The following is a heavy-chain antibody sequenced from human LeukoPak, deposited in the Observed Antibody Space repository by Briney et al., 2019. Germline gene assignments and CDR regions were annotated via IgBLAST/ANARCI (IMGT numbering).Heavy chain of an antibody. CDR2: INTSGGST. Sequence: ASVKVSCKASAYTSTNYYLHWVRQPPGQGIEWMGIINTSGGSTSYAQKFQGRVTMTSDTSTNTVYMELSSLRSEDTAVYYCARERLTMIRGVTRDAFDIWGQGTMVTVSS. CDR3: ARERLTMIRGVTRDAFDI. V-gene: IGHV1-46*01. D-gene: IGHD3-10*01. CDR1: AYTSTNYY. J-gene: IGHJ3*02.